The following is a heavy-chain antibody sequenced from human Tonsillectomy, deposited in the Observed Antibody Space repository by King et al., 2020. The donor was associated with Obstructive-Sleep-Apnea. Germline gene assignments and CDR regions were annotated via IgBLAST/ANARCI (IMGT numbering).Heavy chain of an antibody. Sequence: VQLQESGPGLVKPSETLSLTCTVSGGSISTYYWSWLRQPPGKGLEWIGYIYYTGSTNYTPSLKRRVSISVDTSKNQFSLKLSSVTAADTAVYYCARAPYGSGIIDYFDPWGQGTLVTVSP. CDR3: ARAPYGSGIIDYFDP. CDR2: IYYTGST. D-gene: IGHD3-10*01. J-gene: IGHJ5*02. CDR1: GGSISTYY. V-gene: IGHV4-59*01.